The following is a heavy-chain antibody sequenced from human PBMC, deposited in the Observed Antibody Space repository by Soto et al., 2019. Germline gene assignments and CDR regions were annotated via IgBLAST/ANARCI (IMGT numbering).Heavy chain of an antibody. CDR3: ARVRYHDTSGYYDVDS. CDR1: GYIFTNYG. J-gene: IGHJ4*02. CDR2: ISAYAGLT. D-gene: IGHD3-22*01. V-gene: IGHV1-18*01. Sequence: QVQLVQSAAEVKKPGASVKVSCKTSGYIFTNYGISWVRQAPGQGLEWMGWISAYAGLTNQSQKFQGRVTMTTDTSTSTAYMELRSLRSDDAAVYYCARVRYHDTSGYYDVDSWGQGTLVTVSS.